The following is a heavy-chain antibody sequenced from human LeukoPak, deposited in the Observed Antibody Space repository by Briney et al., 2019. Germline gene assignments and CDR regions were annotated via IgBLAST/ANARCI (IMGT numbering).Heavy chain of an antibody. CDR2: IYYSGST. CDR3: ARDGGDGYNLPNNGFDY. Sequence: SETLSLTCTVSGGSISSGGYYWSWIRQHPGKGLEWIGYIYYSGSTYYNPSLKSRVTISVDTSKNQFSLKLSSVTAADTAVYYCARDGGDGYNLPNNGFDYWGQGTLVTVSS. J-gene: IGHJ4*02. D-gene: IGHD5-24*01. V-gene: IGHV4-31*03. CDR1: GGSISSGGYY.